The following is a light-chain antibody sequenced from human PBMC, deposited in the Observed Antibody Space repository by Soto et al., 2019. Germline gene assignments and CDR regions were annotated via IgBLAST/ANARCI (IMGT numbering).Light chain of an antibody. CDR3: QQYDRSLWT. Sequence: EIVLTQSPGTLSLSPGERATLPCRASQSVTSPSLAWYQQRPGQAPRLLIYGVSNRATGIPDRFSGSGSGTDFTLTISRLEPEDSAVYYCQQYDRSLWTFGQGTKVEIK. CDR1: QSVTSPS. V-gene: IGKV3-20*01. CDR2: GVS. J-gene: IGKJ1*01.